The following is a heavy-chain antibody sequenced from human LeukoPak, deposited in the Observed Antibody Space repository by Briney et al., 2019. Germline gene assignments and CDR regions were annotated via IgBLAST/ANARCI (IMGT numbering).Heavy chain of an antibody. CDR2: IYSSGSA. Sequence: SETLSLTCTVSGGSISGYYWSWIRQSAGKGLEWIGRIYSSGSANYNPSLKSRATMSVDTSKNHFSLNLSSVTAADTAVYYCARGDSTNQDGDYYGLDDWGQGTTVTVSS. J-gene: IGHJ6*02. CDR3: ARGDSTNQDGDYYGLDD. CDR1: GGSISGYY. D-gene: IGHD5/OR15-5a*01. V-gene: IGHV4-4*07.